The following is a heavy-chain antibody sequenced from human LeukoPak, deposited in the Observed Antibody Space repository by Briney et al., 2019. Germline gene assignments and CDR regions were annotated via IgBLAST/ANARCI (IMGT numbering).Heavy chain of an antibody. CDR3: ARSGEYGRLLWFGEFKNYFDY. CDR1: GYTFTSYG. CDR2: INPSGGST. V-gene: IGHV1-46*01. Sequence: GASVKVSCKASGYTFTSYGISWVRQAPGQGLEWMGIINPSGGSTSYAQKFQGRVTMTRDTSTSTVYMELSSLRSEDTAVYYCARSGEYGRLLWFGEFKNYFDYWGQGTLVTVSS. D-gene: IGHD3-10*01. J-gene: IGHJ4*02.